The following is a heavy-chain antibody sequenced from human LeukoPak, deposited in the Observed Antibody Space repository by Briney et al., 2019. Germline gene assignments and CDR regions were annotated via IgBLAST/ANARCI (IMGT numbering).Heavy chain of an antibody. CDR1: GGTLSTYA. CDR2: VIPMFGTV. V-gene: IGHV1-69*13. D-gene: IGHD2-21*02. J-gene: IGHJ6*02. Sequence: GASVKVSCKPSGGTLSTYAISWVRQAPGQGPQWMGGVIPMFGTVRYAQKFQDRVTITADDSTSTAYMELSSLRFEDTAVYYCASRGGVTQENDYYYFAMDVWGQGTTVTVSS. CDR3: ASRGGVTQENDYYYFAMDV.